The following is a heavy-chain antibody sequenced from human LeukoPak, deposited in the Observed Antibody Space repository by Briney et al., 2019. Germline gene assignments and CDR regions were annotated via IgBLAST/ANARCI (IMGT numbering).Heavy chain of an antibody. CDR1: GFTFDDYG. Sequence: PGGSLRLSCAASGFTFDDYGMSWVRQAPGKGLEWVSGINWNGGSTGYADSVKGRFTISRDNAKNSLYLQMNSLRAEDTALYYCARDTSHYDSSGYPLPHFDYWGQGTLVTVSS. CDR3: ARDTSHYDSSGYPLPHFDY. CDR2: INWNGGST. V-gene: IGHV3-20*04. D-gene: IGHD3-22*01. J-gene: IGHJ4*02.